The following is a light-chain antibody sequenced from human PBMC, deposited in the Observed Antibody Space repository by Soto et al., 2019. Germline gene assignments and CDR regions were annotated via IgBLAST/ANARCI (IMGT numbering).Light chain of an antibody. Sequence: QSVLTQPPSVSGAPGQRVTISCTGSSSNIGAGYDVHWYQQLPGTAPKLLIYGNSNRPSGVPDRFSGSKSGTSASLPITGLQAVDEADYYCQSYDSSLSGSVFGGGTKLTVL. V-gene: IGLV1-40*01. CDR1: SSNIGAGYD. CDR2: GNS. J-gene: IGLJ2*01. CDR3: QSYDSSLSGSV.